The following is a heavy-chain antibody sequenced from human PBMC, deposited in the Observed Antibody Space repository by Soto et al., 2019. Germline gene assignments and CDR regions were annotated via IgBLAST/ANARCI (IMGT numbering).Heavy chain of an antibody. CDR2: IIPIFGTA. CDR1: GGTFSSYA. J-gene: IGHJ6*02. D-gene: IGHD6-13*01. CDR3: AREVRIAAAFYGMDV. Sequence: QVQLVQSGAEVKKPGSSVKVSCKASGGTFSSYAISWVRQAPGQGLEWMGGIIPIFGTANYAQKFQGRVTITADESXXTAYMELSSLRSEDTAVYYCAREVRIAAAFYGMDVWGQGTTVTVSS. V-gene: IGHV1-69*12.